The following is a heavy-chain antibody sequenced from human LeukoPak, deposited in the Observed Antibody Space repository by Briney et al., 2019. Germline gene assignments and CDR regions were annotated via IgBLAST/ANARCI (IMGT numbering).Heavy chain of an antibody. CDR2: ISAYNGNT. CDR3: ARRYCSSTSCQQNWFDP. CDR1: GYTFTSYG. V-gene: IGHV1-18*01. J-gene: IGHJ5*02. Sequence: GASVKVSCKASGYTFTSYGISWVRQAPGQGLEWMGWISAYNGNTNYAQKLQGRVTITTDTSTSTAYMELRSLRSDDTAVYYCARRYCSSTSCQQNWFDPWGQGTLVTVSS. D-gene: IGHD2-2*01.